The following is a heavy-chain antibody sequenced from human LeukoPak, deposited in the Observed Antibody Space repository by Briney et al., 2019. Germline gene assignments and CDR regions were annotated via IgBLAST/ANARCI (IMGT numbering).Heavy chain of an antibody. CDR3: ARGYYGSGSYYNSGTARFSP. D-gene: IGHD3-10*01. CDR1: GGSFSGYY. Sequence: SETLSLTCAVYGGSFSGYYWSWIRQPPGKGLEWIGEINHSGSTNYNPSLKSRVTISVDTSKNQFSLKLSSVTAADTAVYYCARGYYGSGSYYNSGTARFSPWGQGTLVTVSS. J-gene: IGHJ5*02. CDR2: INHSGST. V-gene: IGHV4-34*01.